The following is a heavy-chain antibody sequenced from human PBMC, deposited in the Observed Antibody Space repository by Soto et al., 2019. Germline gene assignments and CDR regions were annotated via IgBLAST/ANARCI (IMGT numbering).Heavy chain of an antibody. J-gene: IGHJ6*02. CDR1: GFTFSNAW. Sequence: GGSLRLSCAASGFTFSNAWMNWVRQAPGKGQEWVGRIKSKTDGGTTDYAAPVKGRFTISRDYSKNTLYLQMNSLKTEDTAVYYCTPCRDCSVVSNTHVPYYYYGMDVWGQGTTVTVSS. V-gene: IGHV3-15*07. D-gene: IGHD2-15*01. CDR3: TPCRDCSVVSNTHVPYYYYGMDV. CDR2: IKSKTDGGTT.